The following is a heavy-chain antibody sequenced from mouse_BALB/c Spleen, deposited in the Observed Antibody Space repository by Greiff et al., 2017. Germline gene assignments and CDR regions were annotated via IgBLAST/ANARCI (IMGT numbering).Heavy chain of an antibody. CDR2: IDPANGNT. CDR1: GFNIKDTY. V-gene: IGHV14-3*02. J-gene: IGHJ1*01. D-gene: IGHD1-1*01. Sequence: EVQLQQSGAELVKPGASVKLSCTASGFNIKDTYMHWVKQRPEQGLEWIGRIDPANGNTKYDPKFQGKATITADTSSNTAYLQLSSLTSEDTAVYYCARSYGSSYRYFDVWGAGTTVTVSS. CDR3: ARSYGSSYRYFDV.